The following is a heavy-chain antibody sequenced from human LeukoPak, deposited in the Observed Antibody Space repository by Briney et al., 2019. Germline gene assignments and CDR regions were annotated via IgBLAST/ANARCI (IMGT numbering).Heavy chain of an antibody. Sequence: PSETLSLTCAVYGGSFSGYYWSWIRQPPGKGLEWIGEINHSGSTNYSPSLKSRVTISVDTSKNQFSLKLSSVTAADTAVYYCARLGIAARPAGAFDIWGQGTMVTVSS. V-gene: IGHV4-34*01. CDR1: GGSFSGYY. CDR3: ARLGIAARPAGAFDI. J-gene: IGHJ3*02. CDR2: INHSGST. D-gene: IGHD6-6*01.